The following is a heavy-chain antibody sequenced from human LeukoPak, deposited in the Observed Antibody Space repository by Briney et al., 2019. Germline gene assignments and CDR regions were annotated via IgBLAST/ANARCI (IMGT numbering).Heavy chain of an antibody. J-gene: IGHJ3*02. CDR2: INHSGST. CDR3: ARQGDSGRAFDI. CDR1: GGSFSGYY. Sequence: SETLSLTCAVYGGSFSGYYWSWIRQPPGKGLEWIGEINHSGSTYYNPSLKSRITISLDTSKIQFSLKLSAVTATDTAVYYCARQGDSGRAFDIWGQGTVVTVSS. V-gene: IGHV4-34*01. D-gene: IGHD2-21*01.